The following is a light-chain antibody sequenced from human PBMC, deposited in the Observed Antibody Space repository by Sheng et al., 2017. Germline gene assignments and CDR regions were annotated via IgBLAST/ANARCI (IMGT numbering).Light chain of an antibody. CDR1: QDISNY. J-gene: IGKJ3*01. CDR3: QQYDNPLIT. Sequence: DIQMTQSPSSLSASVGDRVTITCQASQDISNYLNWYQQKPGKAPKLLIYDASNLETGVPSRFSGSGSGTDFTFTISSLQPEDIATYYCQQYDNPLITFGLDQSGYQT. V-gene: IGKV1-33*01. CDR2: DAS.